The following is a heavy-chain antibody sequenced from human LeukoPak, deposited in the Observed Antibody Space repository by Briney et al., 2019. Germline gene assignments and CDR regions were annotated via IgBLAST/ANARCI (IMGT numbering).Heavy chain of an antibody. CDR3: ARAVAVAGHFDY. J-gene: IGHJ4*02. Sequence: SVKVSCKASGGTFSSYAISWVRQAPGQGLEWMGGIIPIFGTANYAQKFQGRVTITADESTSTAYMELSSLRSEDTAVYYCARAVAVAGHFDYWGQGTLVTVSS. V-gene: IGHV1-69*13. D-gene: IGHD6-19*01. CDR1: GGTFSSYA. CDR2: IIPIFGTA.